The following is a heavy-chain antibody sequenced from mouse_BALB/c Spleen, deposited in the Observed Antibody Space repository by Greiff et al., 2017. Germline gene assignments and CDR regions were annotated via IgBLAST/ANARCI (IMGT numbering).Heavy chain of an antibody. V-gene: IGHV1-7*01. CDR3: ARDTATSRYFDY. D-gene: IGHD1-2*01. J-gene: IGHJ2*01. CDR1: GYTFTSYW. CDR2: INPSTGYT. Sequence: VQLQQSGAELAKPGASVKMSCKASGYTFTSYWMHWVKQRPGQGLEWIGYINPSTGYTEYNQKFKDKATLTADKSSSTAYMQLSSLTSEDSAVYYCARDTATSRYFDYWGQGTTLTVSS.